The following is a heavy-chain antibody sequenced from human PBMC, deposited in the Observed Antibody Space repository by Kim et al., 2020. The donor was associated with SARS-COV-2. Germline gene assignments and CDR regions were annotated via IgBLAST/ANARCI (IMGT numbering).Heavy chain of an antibody. D-gene: IGHD6-19*01. J-gene: IGHJ4*02. Sequence: GGSLRLSCAVSGLTFTTYAMSWVRQAPGKGLEWVSAISGSGGSTYYADSVKGRFTISRDNSKNTLYLQMNSLRAEDTAVYYCAKLPRGQQWLVYFDYWGQGTLVTVSS. CDR2: ISGSGGST. CDR1: GLTFTTYA. V-gene: IGHV3-23*01. CDR3: AKLPRGQQWLVYFDY.